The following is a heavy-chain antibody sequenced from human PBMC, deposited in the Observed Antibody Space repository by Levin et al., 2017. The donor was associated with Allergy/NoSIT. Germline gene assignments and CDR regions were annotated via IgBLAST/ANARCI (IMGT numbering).Heavy chain of an antibody. CDR2: IGTAGDT. CDR3: ARAGWLRELDY. V-gene: IGHV3-13*04. J-gene: IGHJ4*02. CDR1: GFIFSSYD. Sequence: GESLKISCAASGFIFSSYDMHWVRQATGKSLEWVSAIGTAGDTYYSGSVKGRFTISRENAKNSLYLQMNSLRAGDTAVYYCARAGWLRELDYWGQGTLVTVSS. D-gene: IGHD5-24*01.